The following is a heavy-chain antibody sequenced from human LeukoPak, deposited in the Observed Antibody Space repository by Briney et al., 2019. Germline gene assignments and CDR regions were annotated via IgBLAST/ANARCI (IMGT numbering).Heavy chain of an antibody. Sequence: SETLSLTCAVYGGSFSGYYWSWIRQPPGKGLEWIGEINHSGSSNYNPSLKSRVTISVDTSKNQFSLKLSSVTAADTAVYYCVTNWNDSYALYWGQGTLVTVSS. CDR1: GGSFSGYY. V-gene: IGHV4-34*01. J-gene: IGHJ4*02. D-gene: IGHD1-20*01. CDR2: INHSGSS. CDR3: VTNWNDSYALY.